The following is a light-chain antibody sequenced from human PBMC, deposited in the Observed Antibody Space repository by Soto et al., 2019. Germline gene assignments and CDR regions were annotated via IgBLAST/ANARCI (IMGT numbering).Light chain of an antibody. CDR1: SSNIGGYY. Sequence: QSVLTQPPSASGTPGQRVTISCSGSSSNIGGYYVSWYQQLPGTAPKVLIYRNNQRPSGVPDRCSGSKSGTSASLAISGLRSDDEADYYCAAWDDSLSGYVFGTGTKVTVL. V-gene: IGLV1-47*01. CDR3: AAWDDSLSGYV. J-gene: IGLJ1*01. CDR2: RNN.